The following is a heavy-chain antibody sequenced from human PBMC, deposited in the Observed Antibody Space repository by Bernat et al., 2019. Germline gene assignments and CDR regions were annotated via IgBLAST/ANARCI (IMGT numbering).Heavy chain of an antibody. CDR2: ISSSSSTI. Sequence: EVQLVESGGGLVQPGGSLRLSCAASGFTFSSYSMNWVRQAPGKGLAWVSYISSSSSTIYYADSVKGRFTISRDNAKNSLYLQMSSLRDEDTAVYYCARGEYDSGYDPWYYFDYWGQGTLVTVSS. CDR1: GFTFSSYS. J-gene: IGHJ4*02. V-gene: IGHV3-48*02. D-gene: IGHD5-12*01. CDR3: ARGEYDSGYDPWYYFDY.